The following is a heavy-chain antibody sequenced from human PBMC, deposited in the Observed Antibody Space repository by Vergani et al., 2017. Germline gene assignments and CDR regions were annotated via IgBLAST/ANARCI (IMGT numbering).Heavy chain of an antibody. V-gene: IGHV4-31*03. CDR1: GGSISSGGYY. J-gene: IGHJ3*02. Sequence: QVQLQESGPGLVKPSQTLSLTCTVSGGSISSGGYYWSWIRQHPGKGLEWIGYIYYSGSTYYNPSLKSRVTISVDTSKNQFSLKLSSVTAADTAVYYCARFWFGELWGRDAFDIWGQGTMVTVSS. CDR2: IYYSGST. CDR3: ARFWFGELWGRDAFDI. D-gene: IGHD3-10*01.